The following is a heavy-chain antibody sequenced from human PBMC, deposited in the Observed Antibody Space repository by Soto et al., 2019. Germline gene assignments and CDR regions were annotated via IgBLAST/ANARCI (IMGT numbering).Heavy chain of an antibody. Sequence: GGSLKLSCAASGFSFSRFGMNWVRQAPGKGLEWVSYISDSGAIYYADSVKGRFTISRDNAKNSLYLQMNSLRAEDTAVFYCAKHLSNGSPDYWGQGTLVTVSS. J-gene: IGHJ4*02. V-gene: IGHV3-48*01. CDR1: GFSFSRFG. D-gene: IGHD2-15*01. CDR3: AKHLSNGSPDY. CDR2: ISDSGAI.